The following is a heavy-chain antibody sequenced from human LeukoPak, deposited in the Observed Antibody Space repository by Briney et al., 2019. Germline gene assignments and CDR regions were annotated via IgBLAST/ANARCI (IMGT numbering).Heavy chain of an antibody. Sequence: HPGGSLRLSCAASGFTFSSYAMSWVRQAPGKGLGWVSAISGSGCSAYYADSVKGRFTISRDNSKNTVYLQLNSLRAEDTAVYYCAKEGVPAAQFDYWGQETLVTVSS. J-gene: IGHJ4*02. D-gene: IGHD2-2*01. CDR2: ISGSGCSA. CDR1: GFTFSSYA. V-gene: IGHV3-23*01. CDR3: AKEGVPAAQFDY.